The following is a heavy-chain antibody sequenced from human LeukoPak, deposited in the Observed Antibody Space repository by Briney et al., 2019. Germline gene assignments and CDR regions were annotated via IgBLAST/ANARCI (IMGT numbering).Heavy chain of an antibody. CDR1: GFTFSSYS. CDR3: AGGYLYYFDY. Sequence: GGSLRLSCAASGFTFSSYSLNWVRQAPGKGLEWVSYISSRGTSIYYADSVKGRFTISRDNAKNSLYLQMNSLRAEDTAVYYCAGGYLYYFDYWGQGTLVTVSS. J-gene: IGHJ4*02. CDR2: ISSRGTSI. V-gene: IGHV3-48*01. D-gene: IGHD3-22*01.